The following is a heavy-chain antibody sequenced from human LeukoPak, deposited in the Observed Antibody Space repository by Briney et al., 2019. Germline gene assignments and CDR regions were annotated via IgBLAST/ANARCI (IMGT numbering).Heavy chain of an antibody. Sequence: SETLSLTCSVSGASISGYYWSWIRQPPGKGLEWIAFINYNGHIDYNPSLKSRVTISVDTSKTQFSLKLNSVTAADTALYYCARHTVVATSSFAYWGQGTLVTVSS. D-gene: IGHD2-15*01. V-gene: IGHV4-59*08. J-gene: IGHJ4*02. CDR1: GASISGYY. CDR2: INYNGHI. CDR3: ARHTVVATSSFAY.